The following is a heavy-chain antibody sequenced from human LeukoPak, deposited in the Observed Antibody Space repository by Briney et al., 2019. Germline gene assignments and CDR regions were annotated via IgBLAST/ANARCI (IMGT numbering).Heavy chain of an antibody. CDR1: GFTFSSYA. CDR3: AKAKTPIVVVTAIDY. D-gene: IGHD2-21*02. V-gene: IGHV3-23*01. Sequence: GGSLRLSCAASGFTFSSYAMSWVRQAPGKGLEWVSAISGSGGNTYYADSVKGRFTISRDNSKNTLYLEMNSLRAEDTAVYYCAKAKTPIVVVTAIDYWGQGTLVTVSS. J-gene: IGHJ4*02. CDR2: ISGSGGNT.